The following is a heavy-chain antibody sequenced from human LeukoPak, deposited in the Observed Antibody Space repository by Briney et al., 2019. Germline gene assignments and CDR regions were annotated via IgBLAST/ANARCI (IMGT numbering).Heavy chain of an antibody. J-gene: IGHJ4*02. CDR3: ARGNDFWSGYFSLNY. D-gene: IGHD3-3*01. V-gene: IGHV4-59*01. Sequence: SETLSLTCTVSGGSISSYYWSWIRQPPGKGLEWIGYIYYSGSTNYNPSLKSRVTISVDTSKNQFSLKLSSVTAADTAVYYCARGNDFWSGYFSLNYWGQGTLVTVSS. CDR2: IYYSGST. CDR1: GGSISSYY.